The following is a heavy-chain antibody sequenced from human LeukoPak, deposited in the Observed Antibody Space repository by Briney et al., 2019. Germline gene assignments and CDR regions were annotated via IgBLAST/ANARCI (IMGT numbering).Heavy chain of an antibody. D-gene: IGHD2-21*02. V-gene: IGHV3-23*01. CDR1: GFTFSSYA. CDR2: ISGNGVSI. CDR3: AKADSARGVTLKSTIDY. Sequence: PGGSLRLSCAASGFTFSSYAMSWVRQARGKGLEWVSVISGNGVSIYYADSVKGRFTISRDNSKNTLYLQMNSLRGEDTAVYYCAKADSARGVTLKSTIDYWGQGPLVTVSA. J-gene: IGHJ4*02.